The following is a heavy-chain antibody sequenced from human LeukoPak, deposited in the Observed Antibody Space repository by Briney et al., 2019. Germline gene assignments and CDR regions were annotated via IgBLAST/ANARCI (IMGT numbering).Heavy chain of an antibody. V-gene: IGHV3-23*01. Sequence: GGTLRLSCAASGFTFGSYGMSWVRQAPGKGLEWVSAISGSGGSTYYADSVKGRFTIPRDNAKNSLYLQMNSLRAEDTAVYYCAELGITMIGGVWGKGTTVTISS. CDR1: GFTFGSYG. D-gene: IGHD3-10*02. J-gene: IGHJ6*04. CDR3: AELGITMIGGV. CDR2: ISGSGGST.